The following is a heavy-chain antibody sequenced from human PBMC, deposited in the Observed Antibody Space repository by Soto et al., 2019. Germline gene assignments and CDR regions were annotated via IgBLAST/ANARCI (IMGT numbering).Heavy chain of an antibody. CDR2: INPNSGGT. CDR3: ARDPSMVRGVIRYYFDY. D-gene: IGHD3-10*01. CDR1: GYTFTRYY. Sequence: ASVKVSCKASGYTFTRYYMHWVRQAPGQGLEWMGWINPNSGGTNYAQKFQGWVTMTRDTSISTAYMELSRLRSDDTAVYYCARDPSMVRGVIRYYFDYWGQGTLVTVSS. V-gene: IGHV1-2*04. J-gene: IGHJ4*02.